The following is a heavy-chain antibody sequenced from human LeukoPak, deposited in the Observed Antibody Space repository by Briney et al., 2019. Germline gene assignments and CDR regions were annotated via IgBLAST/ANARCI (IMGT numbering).Heavy chain of an antibody. CDR3: AKDGAYYYDSSGYLGYFQH. J-gene: IGHJ1*01. CDR2: IIVSGGST. CDR1: GFTFSSYA. V-gene: IGHV3-23*01. Sequence: GGSLRLSCAASGFTFSSYAMSWVRQPQGKGREWVSAIIVSGGSTYYADSVKGRFTISRDNSKNTLYLQMNSLRAEDTAVYYCAKDGAYYYDSSGYLGYFQHWGQGTLVTVSS. D-gene: IGHD3-22*01.